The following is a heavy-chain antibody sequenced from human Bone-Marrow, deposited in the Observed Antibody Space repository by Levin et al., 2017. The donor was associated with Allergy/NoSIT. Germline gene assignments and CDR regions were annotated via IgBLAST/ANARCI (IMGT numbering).Heavy chain of an antibody. CDR2: IYHSGSV. V-gene: IGHV4-38-2*02. CDR1: GYFISNGYY. J-gene: IGHJ4*02. CDR3: ARMTTVAFVLFDS. Sequence: SETLSLTCTVSGYFISNGYYWGWVRQPPGKGLEWIASIYHSGSVYQNPSLTSGVTISMDTSKNQFSLSLTSVTAADTAIYYCARMTTVAFVLFDSWGPGTLVTVSS. D-gene: IGHD4-23*01.